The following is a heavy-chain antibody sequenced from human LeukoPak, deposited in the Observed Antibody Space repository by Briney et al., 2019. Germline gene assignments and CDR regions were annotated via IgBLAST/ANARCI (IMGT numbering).Heavy chain of an antibody. CDR1: GFTFSSYS. CDR2: ISSSSYI. J-gene: IGHJ4*02. CDR3: ARDLILPFFDY. Sequence: GGSMSLSCAASGFTFSSYSMNWVRKAPGKVLEWVSSISSSSYIYYADSVKGRFTISRDNAKNSLYLQMNSLKAEDTAVYYCARDLILPFFDYWGQGTLVTVSS. V-gene: IGHV3-21*01.